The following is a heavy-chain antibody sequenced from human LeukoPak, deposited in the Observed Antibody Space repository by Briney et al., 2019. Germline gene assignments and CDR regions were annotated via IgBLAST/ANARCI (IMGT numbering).Heavy chain of an antibody. CDR1: GFTFSRFW. V-gene: IGHV3-74*01. CDR2: ISDDGSTT. Sequence: GGSLRLSCAASGFTFSRFWMHWVRQAPGKGLVWVSRISDDGSTTSYADSVKGRFTISRDNAKNTLNLQMNSLRAEDTAVYYCARDLGQYYDTSDNWFDPWGQGTLVTVSS. CDR3: ARDLGQYYDTSDNWFDP. J-gene: IGHJ5*02. D-gene: IGHD3-22*01.